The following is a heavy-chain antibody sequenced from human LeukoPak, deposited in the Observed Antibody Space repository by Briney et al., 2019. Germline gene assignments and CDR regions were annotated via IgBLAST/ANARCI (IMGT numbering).Heavy chain of an antibody. CDR2: ISGSGGST. J-gene: IGHJ5*02. Sequence: GGSLRLSCAASGFTFSSYAMSWVRQAPGKGLEWVSAISGSGGSTYYADSVKGRFTISRDNSKNTLYLQMNSLRAEDTAVYYCAKDGNYYDSSGYYYVRGWFDPWGQGTLVTVSS. D-gene: IGHD3-22*01. CDR1: GFTFSSYA. V-gene: IGHV3-23*01. CDR3: AKDGNYYDSSGYYYVRGWFDP.